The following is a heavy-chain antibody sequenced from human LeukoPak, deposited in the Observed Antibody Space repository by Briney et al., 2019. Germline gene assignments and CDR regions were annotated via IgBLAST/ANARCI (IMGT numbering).Heavy chain of an antibody. V-gene: IGHV3-21*01. D-gene: IGHD3-10*01. Sequence: GGSLRLSCAASGFPFSSYGMNWVRQAPGKGLEWVSYISTSGNYIYYADSVKGRFTISRDNAKNTLYLQMNSLRAEDTAVYYCARGGSSGSVDYWGQGTLVTVSS. CDR2: ISTSGNYI. J-gene: IGHJ4*02. CDR1: GFPFSSYG. CDR3: ARGGSSGSVDY.